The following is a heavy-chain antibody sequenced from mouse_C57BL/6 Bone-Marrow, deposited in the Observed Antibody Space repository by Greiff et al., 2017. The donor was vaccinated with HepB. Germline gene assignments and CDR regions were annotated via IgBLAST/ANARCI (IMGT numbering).Heavy chain of an antibody. Sequence: QVQLKQSGAELARPGASVKLSCKASGYTFTSYGISWVKQRTGQGLEWIGEIYPRSGNTYYNEKFKGKATLTADKSSSTAYMELRSLTSEDSAFYFCARGNYYGSSYYYWGQGTTLTVSS. CDR3: ARGNYYGSSYYY. D-gene: IGHD1-1*01. J-gene: IGHJ2*01. CDR2: IYPRSGNT. V-gene: IGHV1-81*01. CDR1: GYTFTSYG.